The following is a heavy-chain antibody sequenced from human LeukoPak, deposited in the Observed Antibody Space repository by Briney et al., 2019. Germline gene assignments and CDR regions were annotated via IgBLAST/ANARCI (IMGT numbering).Heavy chain of an antibody. D-gene: IGHD3-16*01. CDR3: ARDPPPYDYVWGSGDY. J-gene: IGHJ4*02. CDR1: GYTFTSYA. CDR2: INTNTGNP. Sequence: GASVKVSCKASGYTFTSYAMNWVRQAPGQGLEWMGWINTNTGNPTYAQGFTGRFVFSLDTSVSTAYLQISSLKAEDTAVYYCARDPPPYDYVWGSGDYWGQGTLVTVSS. V-gene: IGHV7-4-1*02.